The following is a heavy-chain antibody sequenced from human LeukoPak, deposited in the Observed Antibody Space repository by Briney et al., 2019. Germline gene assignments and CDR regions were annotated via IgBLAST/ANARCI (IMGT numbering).Heavy chain of an antibody. CDR2: VYYSGTT. Sequence: SETLSLTCTVSGDSISGSPYYNAWIRQPPGKGLEWIGSVYYSGTTYFNPSLKSRVTISLDRSKNQFSLKLTAVTAADTAMYYCARGYYGSGSFDLDYWGQGTLVIVSS. V-gene: IGHV4-39*07. J-gene: IGHJ4*02. D-gene: IGHD3-10*01. CDR3: ARGYYGSGSFDLDY. CDR1: GDSISGSPYY.